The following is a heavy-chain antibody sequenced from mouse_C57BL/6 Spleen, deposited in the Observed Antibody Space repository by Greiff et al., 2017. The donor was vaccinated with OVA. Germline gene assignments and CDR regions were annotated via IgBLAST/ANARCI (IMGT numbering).Heavy chain of an antibody. CDR1: GFTFSSYG. V-gene: IGHV5-6*01. CDR2: ISSGGSYT. D-gene: IGHD2-2*01. CDR3: ARPSMVTTGFAY. Sequence: EVKVIESGGDLVKPGGSLKLSCAASGFTFSSYGMSWVRQTPDKRLEWVATISSGGSYTYYPDSVKGRFTISRDNAKNTLYLQMSSLKSEDTAMYYCARPSMVTTGFAYWGQGTLVTVSA. J-gene: IGHJ3*01.